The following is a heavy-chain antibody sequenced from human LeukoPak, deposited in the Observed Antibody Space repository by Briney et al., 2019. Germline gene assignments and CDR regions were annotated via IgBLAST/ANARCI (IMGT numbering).Heavy chain of an antibody. CDR2: IVPKSGGT. CDR3: ARVWRCADGVCPDVFES. V-gene: IGHV1-2*02. D-gene: IGHD2-8*01. CDR1: GYTFTDHY. Sequence: ASVKVSRKASGYTFTDHYIHWVRQAPGQGLEWMGWIVPKSGGTNYAQKFQGRVTMTRDTSINTAYLDLRGLRSDDTAVYYCARVWRCADGVCPDVFESWGQGTLVTVSS. J-gene: IGHJ4*02.